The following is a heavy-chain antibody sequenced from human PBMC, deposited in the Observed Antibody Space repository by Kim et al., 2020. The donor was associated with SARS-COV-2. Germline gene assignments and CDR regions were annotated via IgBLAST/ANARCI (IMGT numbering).Heavy chain of an antibody. Sequence: SETLSLTCTVSGGSISSSSYYWGWICQPPGKGLEWIGSIYYSGSTYYNPSLKSRVTISVDTSKNQFSLKLSSVTAADTAVYYCARSRSGWSGYYYGMDVWGQGTTVTVSS. CDR1: GGSISSSSYY. J-gene: IGHJ6*02. D-gene: IGHD6-19*01. V-gene: IGHV4-39*01. CDR3: ARSRSGWSGYYYGMDV. CDR2: IYYSGST.